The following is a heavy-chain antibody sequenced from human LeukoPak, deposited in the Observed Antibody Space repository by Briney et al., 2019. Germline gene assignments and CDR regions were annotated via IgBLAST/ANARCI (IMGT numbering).Heavy chain of an antibody. CDR3: ARGLHDFWSGYYLPNDY. Sequence: SETLSLTCTVSGGSISSSSYYWGWIRQPPGKGLEWIGSIYYSGSTYYNPSLKSRVTISVDTSKNQFSLKLSSVTAADTAVYYCARGLHDFWSGYYLPNDYWGQGTLVTVSS. D-gene: IGHD3-3*01. CDR1: GGSISSSSYY. V-gene: IGHV4-39*01. J-gene: IGHJ4*02. CDR2: IYYSGST.